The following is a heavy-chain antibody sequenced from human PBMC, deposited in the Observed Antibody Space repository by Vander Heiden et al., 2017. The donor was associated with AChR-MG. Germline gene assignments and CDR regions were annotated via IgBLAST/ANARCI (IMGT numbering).Heavy chain of an antibody. CDR2: ISGSGGST. CDR3: AKDQGYCSGGSCYSGYYGMDV. Sequence: EVQLLESGGGLVQPGGSLRLSCAASGFTFSSDAMGWVRQAPGKGLEWVPAISGSGGSTYYADSVKGRFTISRDNSKNTLYLQMNSLRAEDTAVYYCAKDQGYCSGGSCYSGYYGMDVWGQGTTVTVSS. D-gene: IGHD2-15*01. V-gene: IGHV3-23*01. CDR1: GFTFSSDA. J-gene: IGHJ6*02.